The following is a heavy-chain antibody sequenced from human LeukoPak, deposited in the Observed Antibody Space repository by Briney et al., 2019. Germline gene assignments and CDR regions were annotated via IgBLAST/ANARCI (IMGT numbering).Heavy chain of an antibody. Sequence: ASVKVSCKASGGTFSSYAISWVRQAPGQGLEWMGIINPSGGSTSYAQKFQGRVTMTRDMSTSTVYMELSSLRSEDTAVYYCARDRCSGGSCYSDMDVWGKGTTVTVSS. D-gene: IGHD2-15*01. V-gene: IGHV1-46*01. CDR3: ARDRCSGGSCYSDMDV. CDR1: GGTFSSYA. CDR2: INPSGGST. J-gene: IGHJ6*03.